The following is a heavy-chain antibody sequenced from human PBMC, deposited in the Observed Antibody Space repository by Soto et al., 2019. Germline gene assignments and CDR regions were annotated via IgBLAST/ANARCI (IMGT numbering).Heavy chain of an antibody. J-gene: IGHJ6*02. Sequence: GEALKISCRCSGWIFTSYWIVLGREMPGKGLGWMGRIDPSDSYTNYSPSFQGHVTISADKSISTAYLQWSSLKASDTAMYYCERLRTYYDILTGFLDYYGMDVWGQGIPVTVSS. CDR1: GWIFTSYW. D-gene: IGHD3-9*01. CDR2: IDPSDSYT. CDR3: ERLRTYYDILTGFLDYYGMDV. V-gene: IGHV5-10-1*01.